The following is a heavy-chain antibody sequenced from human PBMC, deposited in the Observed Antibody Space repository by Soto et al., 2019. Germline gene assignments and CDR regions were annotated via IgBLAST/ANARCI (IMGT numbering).Heavy chain of an antibody. J-gene: IGHJ4*02. D-gene: IGHD1-26*01. CDR3: ARQPSGIYAHFDS. Sequence: SETLSLTCTVSGGSISNNYWTWIRQPPGKGLEWIGNVYSSVNSNYNPSLKSRVTISIDTSKNQFSLKLSSVTAADTAVYYCARQPSGIYAHFDSWGQGTLVTVSS. CDR1: GGSISNNY. V-gene: IGHV4-59*08. CDR2: VYSSVNS.